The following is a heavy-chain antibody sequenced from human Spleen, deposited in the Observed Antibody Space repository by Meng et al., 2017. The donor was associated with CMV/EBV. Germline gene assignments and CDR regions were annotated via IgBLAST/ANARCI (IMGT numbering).Heavy chain of an antibody. CDR3: AIFPNSSFDI. CDR2: ISPDGGLQ. J-gene: IGHJ3*02. D-gene: IGHD4-23*01. V-gene: IGHV3-30*14. Sequence: GGSLRLSCAASGFTFNRYWMNWVRQAPGKGLEWVAVISPDGGLQFYADSVKGRFTISRDNSKTTLYLQMNSLRREDTAVYYCAIFPNSSFDIWGQGTTVTVSS. CDR1: GFTFNRYW.